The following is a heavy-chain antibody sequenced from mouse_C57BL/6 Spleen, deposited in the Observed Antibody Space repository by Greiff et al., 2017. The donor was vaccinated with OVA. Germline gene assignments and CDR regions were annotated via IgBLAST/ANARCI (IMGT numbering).Heavy chain of an antibody. J-gene: IGHJ2*01. CDR3: ASYDYDGTLGY. Sequence: VQLQESGAELVKPGASVKISCKASGYAFSSYWMNWVKQRPGKGLEWIGQIYPGDGDTNYNGKFKGKATLTADKSSSTAYMQLSSLTSEDSAVYFCASYDYDGTLGYWGQGTTLTVSS. V-gene: IGHV1-80*01. D-gene: IGHD2-4*01. CDR1: GYAFSSYW. CDR2: IYPGDGDT.